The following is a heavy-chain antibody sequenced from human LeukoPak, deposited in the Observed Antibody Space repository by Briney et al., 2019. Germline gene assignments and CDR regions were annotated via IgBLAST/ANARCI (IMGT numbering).Heavy chain of an antibody. D-gene: IGHD2-2*01. Sequence: SVKVSCKASGYTVTSYYMHWVRQAPGQGLEWMGGIIPIFGTANYAQKFQGRVTITADESTSTAYMELSSLRSEDTAVYYCATRYCSSTSCYPKYYYYYGMDVWGQGTTVTVSS. CDR1: GYTVTSYY. CDR3: ATRYCSSTSCYPKYYYYYGMDV. J-gene: IGHJ6*02. V-gene: IGHV1-69*13. CDR2: IIPIFGTA.